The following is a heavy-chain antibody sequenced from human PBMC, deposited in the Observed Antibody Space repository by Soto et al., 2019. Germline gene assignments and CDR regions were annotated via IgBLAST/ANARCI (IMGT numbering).Heavy chain of an antibody. Sequence: PGGYLRLSCSASGFTLNPYAMSWVRQAPGRRLEWVSTISASGGRTYYADSVKGRFTVSRDNSQNTLRLDMDSLRAEDTALYYCAKDLLPVRDYYYRVDFCGQGTTVTVSS. D-gene: IGHD2-2*01. CDR2: ISASGGRT. V-gene: IGHV3-23*01. CDR3: AKDLLPVRDYYYRVDF. CDR1: GFTLNPYA. J-gene: IGHJ6*02.